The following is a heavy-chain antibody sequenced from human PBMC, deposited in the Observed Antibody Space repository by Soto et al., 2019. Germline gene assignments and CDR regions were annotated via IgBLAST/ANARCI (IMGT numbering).Heavy chain of an antibody. CDR3: GKERRGRGWFVCNY. J-gene: IGHJ4*02. D-gene: IGHD6-19*01. CDR1: GFTFSDYY. V-gene: IGHV3-11*01. Sequence: GGSLRLSCAASGFTFSDYYFTWIRQAPGKGLEWVSYISFSGSTIYYADSVKGRFTISRDNAKNSLYLQMNNLRPEDTAVYYCGKERRGRGWFVCNYWGQGTVVTVSS. CDR2: ISFSGSTI.